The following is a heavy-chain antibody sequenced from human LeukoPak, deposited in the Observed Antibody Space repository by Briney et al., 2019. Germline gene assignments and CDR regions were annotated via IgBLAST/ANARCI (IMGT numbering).Heavy chain of an antibody. J-gene: IGHJ3*02. CDR1: GGSISSYY. Sequence: SETLSLTCTVSGGSISSYYWSWIRQPPGKGLEWIGYIYYSGSTNYNPSLKSRVTISVDTSKNQFSLKLSSVTAADTAVYYCASQTKVVVAANAFDIWGQGTMVTVSS. D-gene: IGHD2-15*01. V-gene: IGHV4-59*08. CDR3: ASQTKVVVAANAFDI. CDR2: IYYSGST.